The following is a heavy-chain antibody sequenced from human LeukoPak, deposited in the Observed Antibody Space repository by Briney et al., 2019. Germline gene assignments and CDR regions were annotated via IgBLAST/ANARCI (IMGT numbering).Heavy chain of an antibody. CDR2: IYSGGST. V-gene: IGHV3-66*01. D-gene: IGHD3-22*01. CDR1: GFTVSSNY. Sequence: GGSLRLSCAASGFTVSSNYMSWVRQAPGKGLEWVSVIYSGGSTYYADSVKGRFTISRDNSKNTLYLQMNSLRAEDTAVYYCAREGGTYYYDSSGYSTYTFDYWGQGTLVTVSS. CDR3: AREGGTYYYDSSGYSTYTFDY. J-gene: IGHJ4*02.